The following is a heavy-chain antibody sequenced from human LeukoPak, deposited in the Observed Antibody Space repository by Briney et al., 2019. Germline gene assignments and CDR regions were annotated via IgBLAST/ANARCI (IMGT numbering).Heavy chain of an antibody. CDR3: ARHQAAAGTDYYYGMDV. CDR1: AFIFSGHW. CDR2: IKEDGSER. J-gene: IGHJ6*02. Sequence: GGSLRLSCEGSAFIFSGHWMNWVRQTPGKGLEWVASIKEDGSERQYVDSVKGRFSISRDNTKGSLFLQLNSLRAEDTAVYYCARHQAAAGTDYYYGMDVWGQGTTVTVSS. V-gene: IGHV3-7*03. D-gene: IGHD6-13*01.